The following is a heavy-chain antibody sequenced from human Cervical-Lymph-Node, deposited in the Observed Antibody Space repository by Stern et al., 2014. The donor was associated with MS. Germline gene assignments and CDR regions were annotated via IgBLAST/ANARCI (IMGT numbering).Heavy chain of an antibody. Sequence: EVQLEESGGGLVQPGGSLRLSCAGSGFSLSSYWMSWVRQAPGKGPELVATIKQDGSEGYYVDSVKGRFTISRDNSKNSVFLQMNSLRVDDTSVYYCARDCGSGSCYQTQYYYGVDVWGQGTTVIVSS. CDR3: ARDCGSGSCYQTQYYYGVDV. CDR2: IKQDGSEG. D-gene: IGHD2-15*01. J-gene: IGHJ6*02. V-gene: IGHV3-7*01. CDR1: GFSLSSYW.